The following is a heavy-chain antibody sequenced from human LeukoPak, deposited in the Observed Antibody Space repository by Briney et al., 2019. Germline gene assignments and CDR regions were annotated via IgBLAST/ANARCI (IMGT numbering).Heavy chain of an antibody. CDR1: GFTFSDYY. V-gene: IGHV3-11*01. D-gene: IGHD3-22*01. CDR3: ARTAYYYDSSGYDDAFDI. CDR2: ISRSGSTR. Sequence: GGSLKLSCAASGFTFSDYYMSWIRQAPGKGLEWVSHISRSGSTRYYADSLKGRFTISRDNAKNSLYLQMNSLRAEDTAVYYCARTAYYYDSSGYDDAFDIWGQGTMVTVSS. J-gene: IGHJ3*02.